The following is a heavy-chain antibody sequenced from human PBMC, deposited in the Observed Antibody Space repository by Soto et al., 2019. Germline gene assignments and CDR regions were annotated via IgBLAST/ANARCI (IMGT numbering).Heavy chain of an antibody. Sequence: QVQLQESGPGLVKPSQTLSLTCTVSGGSISSGGYYWSWIRQHPGKGLEWIGYIYYSGSTYYNPSLKSRVTISAATSKNQFSLKLSSLTAADTAVYYCARETRVVVVAALDYWGQGTLVTVSS. CDR2: IYYSGST. D-gene: IGHD2-15*01. J-gene: IGHJ4*02. CDR3: ARETRVVVVAALDY. CDR1: GGSISSGGYY. V-gene: IGHV4-31*03.